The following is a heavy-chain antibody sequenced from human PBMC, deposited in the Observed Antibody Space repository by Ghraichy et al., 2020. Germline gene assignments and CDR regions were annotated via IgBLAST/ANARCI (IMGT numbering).Heavy chain of an antibody. CDR2: IYSGGST. D-gene: IGHD2-2*02. CDR3: ARRALWAYSDYTTQYFDP. V-gene: IGHV4-61*02. J-gene: IGHJ5*02. CDR1: GASFSSGSYY. Sequence: SETLSLTCTVSGASFSSGSYYWSWIRQPAGKRLEYIGRIYSGGSTNYNPSLKSRASISVDTSKKQFSLKLSSVTAADTAVYYCARRALWAYSDYTTQYFDPWGQGTLVTVSS.